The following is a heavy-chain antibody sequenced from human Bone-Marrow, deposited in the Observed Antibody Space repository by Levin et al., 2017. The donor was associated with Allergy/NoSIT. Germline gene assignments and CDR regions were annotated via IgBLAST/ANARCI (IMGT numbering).Heavy chain of an antibody. Sequence: GGSLRLSCVVSGFTFSGYAMAWVRQAPGKGLEWVSVISGGGDSIFYADSVRGRFTISRDNSKNTLYVQMNSLRVEDTAVYYCAREAPHFDCWGQGTLVTVSS. CDR1: GFTFSGYA. J-gene: IGHJ4*02. V-gene: IGHV3-23*01. CDR3: AREAPHFDC. CDR2: ISGGGDSI.